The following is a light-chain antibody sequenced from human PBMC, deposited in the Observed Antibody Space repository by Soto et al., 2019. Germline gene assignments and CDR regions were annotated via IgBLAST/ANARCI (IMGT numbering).Light chain of an antibody. CDR3: QQSYTTPRT. V-gene: IGKV1-39*01. CDR1: QSISNY. CDR2: AAS. J-gene: IGKJ1*01. Sequence: DIQMTQSPSSLSASVRDRVTITCRASQSISNYVNWYQQKPGKAPNLLIYAASSLQSGVPSRFSGSGSGTDFTLTISSLQPDDFATYYCQQSYTTPRTFGQGTKVEIK.